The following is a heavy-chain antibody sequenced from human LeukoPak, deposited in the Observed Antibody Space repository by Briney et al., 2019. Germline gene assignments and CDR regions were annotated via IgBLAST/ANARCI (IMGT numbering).Heavy chain of an antibody. D-gene: IGHD6-19*01. V-gene: IGHV1-46*01. Sequence: ASVKVSCKASGYTFTGYYMHWVRQAPGQGLEWMGIINPSGGSTSYAQKFQGRVTMTRDTSTSTVYMELSSLRSEDTAVYYCARGDAYSSGWYGGWYYFDYWGQGTLVTVSS. J-gene: IGHJ4*02. CDR3: ARGDAYSSGWYGGWYYFDY. CDR2: INPSGGST. CDR1: GYTFTGYY.